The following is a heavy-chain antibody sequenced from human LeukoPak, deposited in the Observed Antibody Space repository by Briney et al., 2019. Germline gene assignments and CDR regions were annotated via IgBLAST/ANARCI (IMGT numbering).Heavy chain of an antibody. Sequence: PSETLSLTCTVSSGSISSYYWGWIRQPAGKGLEWIGRIYTSGSTNYNPSLKSRVTMSVDTSKNQFSLKLSSVTAADTAVYYCAREGKLLWFGELYGNAFDIWGQGTMVTVSS. J-gene: IGHJ3*02. CDR3: AREGKLLWFGELYGNAFDI. CDR2: IYTSGST. CDR1: SGSISSYY. D-gene: IGHD3-10*01. V-gene: IGHV4-4*07.